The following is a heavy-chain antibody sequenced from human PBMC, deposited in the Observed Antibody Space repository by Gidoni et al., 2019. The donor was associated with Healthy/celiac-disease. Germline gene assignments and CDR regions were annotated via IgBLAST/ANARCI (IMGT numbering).Heavy chain of an antibody. CDR1: GFTFSSYG. CDR2: ISYDGINK. D-gene: IGHD6-19*01. Sequence: QVQLVESGGGVVQPGGSLRLSCEASGFTFSSYGRHWVRQAPGKGLEWVAVISYDGINKYYADSVKGRFTISRDNSKNTLYLQMNSLRAEDTAVYYCSVVPVRIAVAEEAFDIWGQGTMVTVSS. J-gene: IGHJ3*02. CDR3: SVVPVRIAVAEEAFDI. V-gene: IGHV3-30*03.